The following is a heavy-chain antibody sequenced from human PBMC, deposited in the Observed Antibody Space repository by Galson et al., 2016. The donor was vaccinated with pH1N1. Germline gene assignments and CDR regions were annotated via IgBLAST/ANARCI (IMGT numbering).Heavy chain of an antibody. CDR2: ISYDGSNK. J-gene: IGHJ4*02. CDR1: GFTFNKYG. D-gene: IGHD6-13*01. CDR3: AKVVRGSNGPSFDY. Sequence: SLRLSCAASGFTFNKYGMHWVRQAPGKGLEWVAVISYDGSNKYYADSVKGRFTISRDDSKNMLYLQMNSLRAEDTAVYYCAKVVRGSNGPSFDYWGQGTLVTVSS. V-gene: IGHV3-30*18.